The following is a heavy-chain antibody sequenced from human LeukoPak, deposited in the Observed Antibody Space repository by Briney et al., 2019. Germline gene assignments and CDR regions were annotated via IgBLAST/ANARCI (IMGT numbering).Heavy chain of an antibody. D-gene: IGHD5-24*01. CDR3: AKDQGATISVFDY. CDR2: ISGSGGTT. Sequence: GGSLRLSCAASGFTVSSNYMSWVRQAPGKGLEWVSAISGSGGTTYYAGSVKGRFTISRDNSKNTLYLQMNSLRVEDTAVYYCAKDQGATISVFDYWGQGTLVTVSS. J-gene: IGHJ4*02. V-gene: IGHV3-23*01. CDR1: GFTVSSNY.